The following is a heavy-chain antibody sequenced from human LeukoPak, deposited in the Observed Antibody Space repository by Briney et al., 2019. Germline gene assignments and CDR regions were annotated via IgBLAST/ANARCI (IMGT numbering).Heavy chain of an antibody. V-gene: IGHV1-69*13. D-gene: IGHD5-24*01. CDR1: GGTFSSYA. CDR3: ARVGQDGYNFGYYFDY. Sequence: ASVKVSCKASGGTFSSYAISWVRQAPGQGLEWMGGIMPIFGTANYAQKFQGRVTITADESTSTAYMELSSLRSEDTAVYYCARVGQDGYNFGYYFDYWGQGTLVTVSS. J-gene: IGHJ4*02. CDR2: IMPIFGTA.